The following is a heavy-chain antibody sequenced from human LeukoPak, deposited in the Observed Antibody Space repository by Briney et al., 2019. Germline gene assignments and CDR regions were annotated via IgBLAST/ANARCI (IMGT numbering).Heavy chain of an antibody. CDR2: ISSSSSYI. D-gene: IGHD3-9*01. Sequence: GGSLRLSCAASGFTFSSYSMNWVRQAPGKGLEWVSSISSSSSYIYYADSVKGRFTISRDNAKNSLYLQMNSLRAEDTAVYYCAKGAGNFDWSYHDYWGQGTLVTVSS. J-gene: IGHJ4*02. CDR3: AKGAGNFDWSYHDY. V-gene: IGHV3-21*04. CDR1: GFTFSSYS.